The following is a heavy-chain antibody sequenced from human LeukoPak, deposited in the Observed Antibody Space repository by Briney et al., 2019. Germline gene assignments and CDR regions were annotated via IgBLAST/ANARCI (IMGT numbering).Heavy chain of an antibody. V-gene: IGHV4-38-2*02. CDR1: GYSVMMGYY. D-gene: IGHD4-23*01. CDR3: ARGSDYGRNSDYFDW. CDR2: IYHTGTT. Sequence: PSETLSLTCTVSGYSVMMGYYWGWIRQPPGKGLEWIGSIYHTGTTFYSPSLRGRVIISLETSKEQFSLRLTSVTAADTAFYFCARGSDYGRNSDYFDWWGQGPLVTVSS. J-gene: IGHJ4*02.